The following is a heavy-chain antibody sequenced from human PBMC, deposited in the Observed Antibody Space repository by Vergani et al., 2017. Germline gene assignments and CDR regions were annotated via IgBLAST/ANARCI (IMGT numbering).Heavy chain of an antibody. CDR3: ARRLGYCSSASCARNWYFDL. V-gene: IGHV4-34*01. CDR1: GGSFSGYY. J-gene: IGHJ2*01. D-gene: IGHD2-2*01. Sequence: QVQLQQWGAGLLKPSEILSLTCAVYGGSFSGYYWSWIRQPPGKGLEWIGEINHSGSTNYNPSLKSRVTISVDTSKNQFSLKLSSVTASDTAVYYCARRLGYCSSASCARNWYFDLWGRGTLVTVSS. CDR2: INHSGST.